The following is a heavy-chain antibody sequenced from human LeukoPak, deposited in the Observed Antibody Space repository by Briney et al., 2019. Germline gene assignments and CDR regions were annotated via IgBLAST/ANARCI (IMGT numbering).Heavy chain of an antibody. CDR1: GFTISSHY. CDR2: IKTDGTDP. V-gene: IGHV3-74*01. CDR3: VRDKNGWAGDY. Sequence: GGSLRLSCAASGFTISSHYMQWVRQAPGKGLVWVSGIKTDGTDPRYADSVKGRFTISRDNAKDTLYLQMNSLRAEDAAIYYCVRDKNGWAGDYWGQGTLVTVSS. D-gene: IGHD6-19*01. J-gene: IGHJ4*02.